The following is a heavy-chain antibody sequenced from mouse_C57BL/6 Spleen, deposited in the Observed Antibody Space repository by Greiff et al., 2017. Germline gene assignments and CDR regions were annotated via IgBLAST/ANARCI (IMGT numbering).Heavy chain of an antibody. D-gene: IGHD1-1*01. CDR2: INPNNGGT. J-gene: IGHJ2*01. CDR1: GYTFTDYY. V-gene: IGHV1-26*01. CDR3: ARGGLLLRYYFDY. Sequence: VQLQQSGPELVKPGASVKISCKASGYTFTDYYMNWVKQSHGKSLEWIGDINPNNGGTSYNQKFKGKATLTVDKSSSTAYMELRSLTSEDSAVYYCARGGLLLRYYFDYWGQGTTLTVSS.